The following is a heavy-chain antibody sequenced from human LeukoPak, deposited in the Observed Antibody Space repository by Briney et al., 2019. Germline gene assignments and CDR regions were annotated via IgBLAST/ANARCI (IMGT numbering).Heavy chain of an antibody. CDR3: AKFEGATIPGWFNDY. J-gene: IGHJ4*02. CDR2: IDKTTYPT. CDR1: EFIFSDYA. Sequence: GGSLRLSCAASEFIFSDYAMGWVRQAPGKGLEWVSTIDKTTYPTFYADSVKGRFTISGDNSKNTLYLQMNSLRTEDTAVYFCAKFEGATIPGWFNDYWGQGILVTVSS. V-gene: IGHV3-23*05. D-gene: IGHD6-19*01.